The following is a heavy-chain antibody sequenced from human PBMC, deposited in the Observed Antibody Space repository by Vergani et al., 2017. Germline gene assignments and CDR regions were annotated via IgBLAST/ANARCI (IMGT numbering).Heavy chain of an antibody. Sequence: QVQLQEPAPGLVKPPETLSLTCTVPGGPISSYYWSWIRQPAGKGLEWIGRIYTSGSTNYNPSLKRRVTMSVDTSKNQFSLKLSSVTAADTAVYYCARIKFVDMEASWFDPWGQGTLVTVSS. CDR2: IYTSGST. J-gene: IGHJ5*02. CDR3: ARIKFVDMEASWFDP. D-gene: IGHD5-12*01. V-gene: IGHV4-4*07. CDR1: GGPISSYY.